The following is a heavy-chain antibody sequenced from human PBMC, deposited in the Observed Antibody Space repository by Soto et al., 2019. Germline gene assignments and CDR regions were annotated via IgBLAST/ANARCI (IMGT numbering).Heavy chain of an antibody. CDR2: ISGSGGST. J-gene: IGHJ4*02. D-gene: IGHD3-3*01. Sequence: GGSLRLSCAASGFTFSSYAMSWVRQAPGKGLEWVSAISGSGGSTYYADSVKGRFTISRDNSKNTLYLQMNSLRAEDTAVYYCAKASVHDFWSGYYYDYWGQGTLVTVSS. CDR1: GFTFSSYA. V-gene: IGHV3-23*01. CDR3: AKASVHDFWSGYYYDY.